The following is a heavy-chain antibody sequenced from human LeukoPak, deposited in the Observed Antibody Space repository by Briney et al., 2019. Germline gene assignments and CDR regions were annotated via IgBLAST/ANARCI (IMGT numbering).Heavy chain of an antibody. V-gene: IGHV3-33*06. Sequence: GGSLRLSCAASGFTFSSYGMHWVRQAPGKGLEWVAIIWYDGSNKYYADSVKGRFTISRDNSKNTLYLQMNSLRDEDTAVYYCAKASCSSSSCYADYWGQGTLVTVSS. J-gene: IGHJ4*02. CDR3: AKASCSSSSCYADY. D-gene: IGHD2-2*01. CDR1: GFTFSSYG. CDR2: IWYDGSNK.